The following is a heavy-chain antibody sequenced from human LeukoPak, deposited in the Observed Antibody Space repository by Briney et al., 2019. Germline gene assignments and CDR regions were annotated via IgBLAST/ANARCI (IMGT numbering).Heavy chain of an antibody. V-gene: IGHV1-24*01. CDR1: GYTLTELS. D-gene: IGHD3-22*01. J-gene: IGHJ5*02. Sequence: ASVKVSCKVSGYTLTELSMHWVRQAPGKGLEWMGGFDPEDGETIYAQKFQGRVTMTEDTSTDTAYMELSSLRSEDTAVYYCARVPLYYDYGRYNWFDPWGQGTLVTVSS. CDR2: FDPEDGET. CDR3: ARVPLYYDYGRYNWFDP.